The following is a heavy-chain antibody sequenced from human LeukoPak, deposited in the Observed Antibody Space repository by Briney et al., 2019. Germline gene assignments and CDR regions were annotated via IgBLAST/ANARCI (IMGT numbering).Heavy chain of an antibody. Sequence: GGSLRLSCAASGFTFSSYGMHWVRQAPGKGLEWVAFIRYDGSNKYYADSVKGRFTISRDNAKNTLYLQMNSLRAEDTAVYYCARGYYYDSSGYYLKSNDAFDIWGQGTMVTVSS. V-gene: IGHV3-30*02. D-gene: IGHD3-22*01. CDR1: GFTFSSYG. J-gene: IGHJ3*02. CDR2: IRYDGSNK. CDR3: ARGYYYDSSGYYLKSNDAFDI.